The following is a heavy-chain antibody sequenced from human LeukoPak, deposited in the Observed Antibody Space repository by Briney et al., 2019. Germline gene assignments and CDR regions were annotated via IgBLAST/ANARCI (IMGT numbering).Heavy chain of an antibody. CDR3: ARKGKAITIFGVLMGDFDY. J-gene: IGHJ4*02. Sequence: SETLSLTCIVSGGSVSDFYWSWIRQPAGKGLEWIGRIYTSGSTNYNPSLKSRVTISVDTSKNQFSLKLRYVTAADTAVYYCARKGKAITIFGVLMGDFDYWGQGTLVTVSS. CDR1: GGSVSDFY. CDR2: IYTSGST. V-gene: IGHV4-4*07. D-gene: IGHD3-3*01.